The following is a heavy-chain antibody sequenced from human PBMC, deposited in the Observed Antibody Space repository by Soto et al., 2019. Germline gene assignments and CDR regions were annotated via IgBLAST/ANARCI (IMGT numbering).Heavy chain of an antibody. CDR2: ISSTTNYI. V-gene: IGHV3-21*06. Sequence: EVQLVESGGGLVKPGGSLRLSCAASGLTFTSYSMNWVRQAPGKGLEWVSSISSTTNYIYYGDSMTGRFTISRDNAKNSLYLEMNSLRAEDTAVYYCARESEDLTSNFDYWGQGTLVTVSS. CDR3: ARESEDLTSNFDY. CDR1: GLTFTSYS. J-gene: IGHJ4*02.